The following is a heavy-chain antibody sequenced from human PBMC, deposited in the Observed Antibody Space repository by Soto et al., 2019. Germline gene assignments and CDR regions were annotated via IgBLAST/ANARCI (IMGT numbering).Heavy chain of an antibody. D-gene: IGHD3-22*01. CDR3: MLGSGWKDFDY. Sequence: PSETLSLTCTVSGGSISGSSYYWGWIRQPPGKWLEWIGNIYYSGSTYYNPSLKSRVTISLDTSKNQFSLKLSSVTAADTAVYYCMLGSGWKDFDYWGQGTLVTVSS. J-gene: IGHJ4*02. CDR2: IYYSGST. V-gene: IGHV4-39*01. CDR1: GGSISGSSYY.